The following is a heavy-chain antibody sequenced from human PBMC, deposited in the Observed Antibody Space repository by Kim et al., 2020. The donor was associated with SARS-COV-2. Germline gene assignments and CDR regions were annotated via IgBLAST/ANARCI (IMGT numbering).Heavy chain of an antibody. V-gene: IGHV3-13*01. CDR3: SPAPPRIAVAVHYVYYGM. D-gene: IGHD6-19*01. CDR2: IGTAGDT. CDR1: GFTFSSYD. J-gene: IGHJ6*01. Sequence: GGSLRLSCAASGFTFSSYDMHWVRHATGKGLEWVSTIGTAGDTYYPGSVKGRFTISRENAKNSLYLQMNTLRAGDTAVFYCSPAPPRIAVAVHYVYYGM.